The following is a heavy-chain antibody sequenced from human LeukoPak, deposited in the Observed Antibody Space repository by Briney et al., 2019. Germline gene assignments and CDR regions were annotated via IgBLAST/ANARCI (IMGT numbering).Heavy chain of an antibody. CDR2: ISSSSSYI. V-gene: IGHV3-21*01. D-gene: IGHD3-10*01. Sequence: GGSLRLSCAASGFPFSSYSMNWVRQAPGKGLEWVSSISSSSSYIYYADSVKGRFTISRDNAKNSLYLQMNSLRAEDTAVYYCARDYYGSGSYESPWGQGTLVTVSS. CDR1: GFPFSSYS. CDR3: ARDYYGSGSYESP. J-gene: IGHJ5*02.